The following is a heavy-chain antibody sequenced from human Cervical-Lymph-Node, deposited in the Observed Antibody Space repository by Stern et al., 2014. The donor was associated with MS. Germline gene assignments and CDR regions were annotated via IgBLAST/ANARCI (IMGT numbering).Heavy chain of an antibody. V-gene: IGHV1-69*01. D-gene: IGHD5-18*01. CDR1: VGSFSTYV. Sequence: VQLVQSGAEVKKPGSSVKVSCKASVGSFSTYVFNWVRQAPGQGLEWMGGIVSIFDKANYAQKFQGRVTITAEESTSTVYMELSSLRSEDTAVYYCARERGNSYGFDYWGQGTLVAVS. CDR2: IVSIFDKA. J-gene: IGHJ4*02. CDR3: ARERGNSYGFDY.